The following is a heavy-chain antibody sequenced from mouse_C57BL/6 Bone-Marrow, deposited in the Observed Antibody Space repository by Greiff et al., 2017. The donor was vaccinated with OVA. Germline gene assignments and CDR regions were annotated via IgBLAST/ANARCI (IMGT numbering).Heavy chain of an antibody. D-gene: IGHD2-3*01. V-gene: IGHV1-69*01. CDR2: IDPSASYT. J-gene: IGHJ1*03. Sequence: QVQLQQPGAELVMPGASVKLSCKASGYTFTSYWMHWVKQRPGQGLEWIGEIDPSASYTNYNQKFKGKSTLTVDKSSSTAYMQLSSLTSEDSAVYYCAKDGYYWYFDVWGTGTTVTVSS. CDR3: AKDGYYWYFDV. CDR1: GYTFTSYW.